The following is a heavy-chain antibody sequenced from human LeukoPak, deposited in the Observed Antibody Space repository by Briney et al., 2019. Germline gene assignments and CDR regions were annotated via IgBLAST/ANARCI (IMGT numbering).Heavy chain of an antibody. J-gene: IGHJ6*04. CDR1: GFTFSSYG. Sequence: GGSLRLSCAASGFTFSSYGMHWVRQAPGKGLEWVTVISYDGRNIYYADSVKGRFTISKDNSKNTLYLQMNSLRAEDTAVYYCAKAFGYCSGGIFYYCYYGMDVWGKGTTVTVSS. D-gene: IGHD2-15*01. CDR2: ISYDGRNI. CDR3: AKAFGYCSGGIFYYCYYGMDV. V-gene: IGHV3-30*18.